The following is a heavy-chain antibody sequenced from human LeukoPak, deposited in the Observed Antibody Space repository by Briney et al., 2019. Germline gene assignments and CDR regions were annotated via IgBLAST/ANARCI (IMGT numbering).Heavy chain of an antibody. V-gene: IGHV4-30-4*08. J-gene: IGHJ4*02. Sequence: SETLSLTCTVSGGSIRSGDYYWRWIRQPPGKGLEWIGYIYYSGSTYYNPSLKSRVTISVDTSKNQFSLKLSSVTAADTAVYYCARALEWFETTDYWGQGTLVTVSS. D-gene: IGHD3-3*01. CDR1: GGSIRSGDYY. CDR3: ARALEWFETTDY. CDR2: IYYSGST.